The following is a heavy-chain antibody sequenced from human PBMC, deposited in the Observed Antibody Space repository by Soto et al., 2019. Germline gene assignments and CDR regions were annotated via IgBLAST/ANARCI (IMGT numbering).Heavy chain of an antibody. CDR3: AKIGGSYGSFDC. CDR2: ISASGTAT. D-gene: IGHD1-26*01. CDR1: GFTFSSYS. Sequence: PGGSLRLSCAASGFTFSSYSMSWVRQAPGKGLEWVSYISASGTATYYADSVKGRFTISRDNAKSSLHLQMNSLRVEDTAVYYCAKIGGSYGSFDCWGQGTPVTVSS. V-gene: IGHV3-48*01. J-gene: IGHJ4*02.